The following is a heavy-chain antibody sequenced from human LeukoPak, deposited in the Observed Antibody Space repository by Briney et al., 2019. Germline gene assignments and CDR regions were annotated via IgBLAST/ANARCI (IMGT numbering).Heavy chain of an antibody. V-gene: IGHV4-39*07. D-gene: IGHD6-6*01. Sequence: SETLSFTCTVSGGSISSSSYFWGWIRQPPGKGLEWIGTIYYSGSTYYNPSLQSRVTISVDTSKNQFSLKLSSATAADTAVYYCTRVLREAARPPDVFEIWGQGTKVTVSS. J-gene: IGHJ3*02. CDR1: GGSISSSSYF. CDR3: TRVLREAARPPDVFEI. CDR2: IYYSGST.